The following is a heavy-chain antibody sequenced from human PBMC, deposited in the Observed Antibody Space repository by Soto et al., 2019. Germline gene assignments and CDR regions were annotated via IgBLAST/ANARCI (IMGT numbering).Heavy chain of an antibody. D-gene: IGHD6-19*01. Sequence: RWSLRLSCAASVFTFSSYGMHWFRQAPGKGLEWVAVIWYDGSNKYYADSVKGRFTISRDNSKNTLYLQMNSLRAEDTAVYYCARGSGDSVAGTSLAYYYYGMDVWGQGTTVTVSS. CDR1: VFTFSSYG. CDR3: ARGSGDSVAGTSLAYYYYGMDV. V-gene: IGHV3-33*01. CDR2: IWYDGSNK. J-gene: IGHJ6*02.